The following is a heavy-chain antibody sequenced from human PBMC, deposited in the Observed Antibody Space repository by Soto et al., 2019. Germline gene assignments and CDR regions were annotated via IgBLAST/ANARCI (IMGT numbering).Heavy chain of an antibody. Sequence: QIQLVESGGGLVKPGGALRLSCEASGFTFSDFYMSRIRQAPGKGPEWLSYISPKSNYREYAESVKGRHTISRDNAKNSLSLQMNSLRVEDTAVYYCVRGGGGGQFDSWGQGTLVTVSS. CDR3: VRGGGGGQFDS. CDR1: GFTFSDFY. CDR2: ISPKSNYR. V-gene: IGHV3-11*06. J-gene: IGHJ4*02. D-gene: IGHD2-21*01.